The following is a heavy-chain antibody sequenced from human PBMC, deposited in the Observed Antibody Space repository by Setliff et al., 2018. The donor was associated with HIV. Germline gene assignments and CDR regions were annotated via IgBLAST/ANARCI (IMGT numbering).Heavy chain of an antibody. V-gene: IGHV4-61*02. CDR1: GGTISSGTDF. D-gene: IGHD6-13*01. CDR3: AREPAAGAYYFDY. CDR2: IYTSGST. Sequence: SETLSLTCSVSGGTISSGTDFWSWIRQPAGKGLEWIGRIYTSGSTKYNPSLDSRVTISVDTSKNQFSLNLRSVTAADTAVYYCAREPAAGAYYFDYWGQGTLVTVSS. J-gene: IGHJ4*02.